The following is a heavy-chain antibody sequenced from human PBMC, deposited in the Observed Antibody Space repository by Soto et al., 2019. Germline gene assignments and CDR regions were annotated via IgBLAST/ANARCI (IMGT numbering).Heavy chain of an antibody. CDR2: IYYSGST. J-gene: IGHJ4*02. CDR1: GGSISSSSYC. D-gene: IGHD3-10*01. V-gene: IGHV4-39*01. CDR3: ARRRANYYGSGSSFDY. Sequence: SETLSLTCTVSGGSISSSSYCWGWIRQPPGKGLEWIGSIYYSGSTYYNPSLKSRVTISVDTSKNQFSLKLSSVTAADTAVYYCARRRANYYGSGSSFDYWGQGTLVTVSS.